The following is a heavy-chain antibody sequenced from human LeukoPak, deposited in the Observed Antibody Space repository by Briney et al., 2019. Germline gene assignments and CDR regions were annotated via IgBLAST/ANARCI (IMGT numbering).Heavy chain of an antibody. CDR3: ARGRLKRVPFTKVAGALDY. V-gene: IGHV1-18*01. D-gene: IGHD6-19*01. Sequence: ASVKVSCKASGYTFRNYGITWVRQTPGQGLEWMGWIGTYNGNTDYAQKFQGRVIMTADTSTTTAHMELRSLRSDDTAVYYCARGRLKRVPFTKVAGALDYWGQGTRVTVSS. CDR1: GYTFRNYG. CDR2: IGTYNGNT. J-gene: IGHJ4*02.